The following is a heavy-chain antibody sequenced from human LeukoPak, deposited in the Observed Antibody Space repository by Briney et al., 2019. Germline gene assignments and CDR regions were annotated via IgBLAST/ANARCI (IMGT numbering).Heavy chain of an antibody. CDR3: VAEDNDLLSKNFDY. Sequence: ASVKDSCRASGFTFIGHYIHSVRQAPGQGLEWVWDINPDSGGTRAPKKFQGRLTMTTDTSISAVYMEMSSLTYNDTAMYYCVAEDNDLLSKNFDYWGQGTLVTVSS. D-gene: IGHD1-1*01. CDR1: GFTFIGHY. J-gene: IGHJ4*02. CDR2: INPDSGGT. V-gene: IGHV1-2*02.